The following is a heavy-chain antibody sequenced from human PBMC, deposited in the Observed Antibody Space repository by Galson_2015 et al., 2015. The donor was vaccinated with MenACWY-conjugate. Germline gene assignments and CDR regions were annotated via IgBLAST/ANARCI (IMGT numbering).Heavy chain of an antibody. J-gene: IGHJ4*02. CDR1: GGSISNYNW. CDR3: ARDHSQYNYFDY. Sequence: SETLSLTCVVSGGSISNYNWWNWVRQSPGKGLEWIGEIFHSGSANYNPSLGSRVTISVDKSKNQFSLMLTSVTAADTAVYYCARDHSQYNYFDYWGQGALLTVSS. V-gene: IGHV4/OR15-8*01. D-gene: IGHD4-11*01. CDR2: IFHSGSA.